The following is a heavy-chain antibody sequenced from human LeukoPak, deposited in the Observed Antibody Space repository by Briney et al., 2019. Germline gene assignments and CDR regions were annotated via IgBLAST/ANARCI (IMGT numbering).Heavy chain of an antibody. D-gene: IGHD3-22*01. CDR2: IYYSGST. CDR1: GGSISSYY. CDR3: ARLGPPRAYYYDSSPFDY. J-gene: IGHJ4*02. Sequence: SETLSLTRTVSGGSISSYYWSWIRQPPGKGLEWLGYIYYSGSTNYNPSLKSRVTISVDTSKNQFSLKLSSVTAADTAVYYCARLGPPRAYYYDSSPFDYWGQGTLVTVSS. V-gene: IGHV4-59*08.